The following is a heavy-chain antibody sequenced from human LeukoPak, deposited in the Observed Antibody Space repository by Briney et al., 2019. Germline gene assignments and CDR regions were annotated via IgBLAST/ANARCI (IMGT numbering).Heavy chain of an antibody. CDR2: ITSSSTYI. J-gene: IGHJ4*02. V-gene: IGHV3-21*01. Sequence: PGGSLRLSCAASGFTFSTYSMNWVRQAPGKGLEWVSSITSSSTYIYYADSVKGRFTISRDNSKNTVYLQMNSLRAEDTAVYYCARVSIAIPFDYWGQGTLVTVSP. CDR1: GFTFSTYS. D-gene: IGHD2-21*01. CDR3: ARVSIAIPFDY.